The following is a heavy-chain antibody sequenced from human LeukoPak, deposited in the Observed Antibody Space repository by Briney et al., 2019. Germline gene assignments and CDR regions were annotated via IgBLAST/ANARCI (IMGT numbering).Heavy chain of an antibody. D-gene: IGHD6-13*01. CDR2: ISYDGSNK. CDR3: AKAMAAAGLYYGMDV. CDR1: GFTFSSYG. Sequence: GGSLRLSCAASGFTFSSYGMHWVRQAPGKGLEWVAVISYDGSNKYYADSVKGRFTISRDNSKNTLYLQMNSLRAEDTAVYYCAKAMAAAGLYYGMDVWGQGTTVTVSS. V-gene: IGHV3-30*18. J-gene: IGHJ6*02.